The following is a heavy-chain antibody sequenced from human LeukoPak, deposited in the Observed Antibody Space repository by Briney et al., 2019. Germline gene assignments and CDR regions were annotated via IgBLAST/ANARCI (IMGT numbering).Heavy chain of an antibody. D-gene: IGHD3-22*01. CDR3: ARVGIAYYYDSSGYYTDF. CDR2: IKQDRSEK. V-gene: IGHV3-7*01. Sequence: GGSLRLSCVASGFTFTSYWMSWVRQAPGKGLEWVANIKQDRSEKYYVDSVKGRFTISRDNAKNSLYLQMNSLRAEDTAVYYCARVGIAYYYDSSGYYTDFWGQGTLVTVSS. CDR1: GFTFTSYW. J-gene: IGHJ4*02.